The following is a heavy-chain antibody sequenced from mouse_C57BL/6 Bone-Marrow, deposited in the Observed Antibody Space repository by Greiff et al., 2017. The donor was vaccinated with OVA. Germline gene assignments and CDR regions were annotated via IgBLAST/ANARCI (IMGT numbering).Heavy chain of an antibody. Sequence: VQLQQSGPELVKPGASVKISCKASGYSFTGYYMNWVKQSPEKSLEWIGEINPSTGGTTYNQKFKAKATLTVDKSSSTAYMQLKSLTSEDSAVYYCAGGQLSRVAYWGQGTLVTVSA. CDR3: AGGQLSRVAY. D-gene: IGHD3-3*01. J-gene: IGHJ3*01. CDR1: GYSFTGYY. V-gene: IGHV1-42*01. CDR2: INPSTGGT.